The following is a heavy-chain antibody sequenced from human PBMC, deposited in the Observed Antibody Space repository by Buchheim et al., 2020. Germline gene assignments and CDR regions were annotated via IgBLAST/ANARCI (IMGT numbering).Heavy chain of an antibody. CDR1: GDSISTSSSY. V-gene: IGHV4-61*02. D-gene: IGHD4-17*01. J-gene: IGHJ6*02. Sequence: QVQLQESGPGLVKPSQTLSLTCTVSGDSISTSSSYWSWIRQPAGQGLEWIGRIYSNGNTNYNPSLKSRVTISLDTSTNQFSLKLSSVTAADTAIYYCARATGSSYFNAMDVWGQGTT. CDR3: ARATGSSYFNAMDV. CDR2: IYSNGNT.